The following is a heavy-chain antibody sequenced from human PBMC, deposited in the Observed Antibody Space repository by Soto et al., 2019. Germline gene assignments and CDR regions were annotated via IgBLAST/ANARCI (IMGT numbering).Heavy chain of an antibody. CDR2: IWYDGSNK. J-gene: IGHJ5*02. CDR1: GFTFSSYG. V-gene: IGHV3-33*01. Sequence: GGSLRLSCAASGFTFSSYGMHWVRQAPGKGLEWVAVIWYDGSNKYYADSVKGRFTISRDNSKNTLYLQMNSLRAEDTAVYYCARLRGVLGWFDPWGQGTLVTVSS. CDR3: ARLRGVLGWFDP. D-gene: IGHD3-10*01.